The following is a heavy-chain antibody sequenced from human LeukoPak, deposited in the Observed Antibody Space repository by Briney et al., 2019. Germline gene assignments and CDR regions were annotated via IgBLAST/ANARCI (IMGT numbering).Heavy chain of an antibody. Sequence: ASVKVSCKASGYTFTSYAMNWVRQAPGRGLEWMGWIKTNTGNPTYAQGFTGRVVFSLDTSVSTAYLQISSLKAEDTAVYYCARDWYTSDWYGTQPGYWGQGTLVTVSS. J-gene: IGHJ4*02. CDR1: GYTFTSYA. V-gene: IGHV7-4-1*02. CDR2: IKTNTGNP. D-gene: IGHD6-19*01. CDR3: ARDWYTSDWYGTQPGY.